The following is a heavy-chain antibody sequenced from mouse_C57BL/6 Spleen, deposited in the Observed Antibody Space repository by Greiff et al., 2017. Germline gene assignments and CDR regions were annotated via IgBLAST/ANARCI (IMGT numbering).Heavy chain of an antibody. Sequence: DVQLVESEGGLVQPGSSMKLSCTASGFTFSDYYMAWVRQVPEKGLEWVANINYGGSSTYYLDSLKSRFIISRDNAKNILYLQMSSLKSEDTATYYCARAYDYDCLDYWGQGTSVTVSS. D-gene: IGHD2-4*01. J-gene: IGHJ4*01. CDR2: INYGGSST. CDR3: ARAYDYDCLDY. V-gene: IGHV5-16*01. CDR1: GFTFSDYY.